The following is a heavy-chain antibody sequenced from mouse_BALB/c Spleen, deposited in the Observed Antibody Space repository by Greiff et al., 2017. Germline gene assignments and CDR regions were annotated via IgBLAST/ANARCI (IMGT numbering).Heavy chain of an antibody. CDR1: GYTFTDYA. CDR3: ARCHSTGDWFAY. J-gene: IGHJ3*01. Sequence: VQLQQSGAELVRPGVSVKISCKGSGYTFTDYAMHWVKQSHAKSLEWIGVISTYYGDASYNQKFKGKATMTVDKSSSTAYMELARLTSEDSAIYYCARCHSTGDWFAYWGQGTLVTVSA. D-gene: IGHD6-1*01. CDR2: ISTYYGDA. V-gene: IGHV1S137*01.